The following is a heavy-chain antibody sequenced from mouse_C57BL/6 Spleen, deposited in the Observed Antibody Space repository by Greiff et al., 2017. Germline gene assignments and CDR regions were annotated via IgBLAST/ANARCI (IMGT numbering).Heavy chain of an antibody. V-gene: IGHV5-17*01. CDR2: ISSGSSTI. D-gene: IGHD2-10*02. Sequence: EVKLMESGGGLVKPGGSLKLSCAASGFTFSDYGMHWVRQAPEKGLEWVAYISSGSSTIYYAAPVKGRFTISRDNAKNTLFRQMTSLRSEDTAMYYCARSMGDYWGQGTTLTVSS. CDR3: ARSMGDY. CDR1: GFTFSDYG. J-gene: IGHJ2*01.